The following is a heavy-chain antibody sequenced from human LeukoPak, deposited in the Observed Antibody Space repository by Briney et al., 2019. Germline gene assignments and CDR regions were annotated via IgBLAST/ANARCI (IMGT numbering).Heavy chain of an antibody. CDR2: MNPNSGNT. Sequence: GASVKVSCKASGYTFTGYYMHWVRQAPGQGLEWMGWMNPNSGNTGYAQKFQGRVTMTRNTSISTAYMELSSLRSEDTAVYYCARGVGDVGPYYYYYYYYMDVWGKGTTVTISS. V-gene: IGHV1-8*02. CDR3: ARGVGDVGPYYYYYYYYMDV. D-gene: IGHD1-26*01. CDR1: GYTFTGYY. J-gene: IGHJ6*03.